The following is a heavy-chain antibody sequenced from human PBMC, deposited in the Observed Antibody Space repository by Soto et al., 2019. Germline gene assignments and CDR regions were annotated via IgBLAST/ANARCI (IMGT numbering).Heavy chain of an antibody. Sequence: GSPVEGFRKASGYTLTRHYMRWGRQGPGQGGEWVGWINPNSGGTNYAQKFQGWVTMTRDTSISTAYMELSRLRSDDTAVYYCARGGRIAAAANWFDPWGQGTLVTVSS. CDR1: GYTLTRHY. D-gene: IGHD6-13*01. J-gene: IGHJ5*02. CDR2: INPNSGGT. V-gene: IGHV1-2*04. CDR3: ARGGRIAAAANWFDP.